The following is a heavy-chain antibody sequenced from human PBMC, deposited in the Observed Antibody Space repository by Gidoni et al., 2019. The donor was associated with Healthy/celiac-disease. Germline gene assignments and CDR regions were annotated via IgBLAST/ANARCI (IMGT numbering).Heavy chain of an antibody. CDR2: IYPGDSDT. D-gene: IGHD1-26*01. Sequence: EVQLVQSGAEVKKPGESLTISCKGSGYSFTSYWIGWVCQMPGKGLEWRGIIYPGDSDTRYSPSFQGQVTIAAYKSISTAYLQWSSLKASDTAMYYCARSGARGWELHRPDAFDIWGQGTMVTVSS. CDR3: ARSGARGWELHRPDAFDI. J-gene: IGHJ3*02. CDR1: GYSFTSYW. V-gene: IGHV5-51*01.